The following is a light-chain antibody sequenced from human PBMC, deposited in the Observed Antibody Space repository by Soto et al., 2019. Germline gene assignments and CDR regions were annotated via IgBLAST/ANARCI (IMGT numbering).Light chain of an antibody. V-gene: IGKV1-12*01. CDR2: AAS. Sequence: DIQMTQSPSSVSASVGARVTMTCRASQDISSWLAWYQQIPGKAPKILIYAASSLQSGVPSRFSGSGSGTYFTLTISSLQPEDSATYYCQQANSFPWTFDQGTKVEIK. CDR3: QQANSFPWT. J-gene: IGKJ1*01. CDR1: QDISSW.